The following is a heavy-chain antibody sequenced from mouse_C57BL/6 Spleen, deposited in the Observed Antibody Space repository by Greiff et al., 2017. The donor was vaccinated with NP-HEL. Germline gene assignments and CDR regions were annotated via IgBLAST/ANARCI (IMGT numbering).Heavy chain of an antibody. Sequence: QVQLKQPGAELVRPGSSVKLSCKASGYTFTSYWMDWVKQRPGQGLEWIGNISPSDSETHYNQKFKDKATLTVDKSSSTAYMQLSSLTSEDSAVYYCARDDSYAMDYWGQGTSVTVSS. CDR1: GYTFTSYW. CDR2: ISPSDSET. V-gene: IGHV1-61*01. J-gene: IGHJ4*01. CDR3: ARDDSYAMDY.